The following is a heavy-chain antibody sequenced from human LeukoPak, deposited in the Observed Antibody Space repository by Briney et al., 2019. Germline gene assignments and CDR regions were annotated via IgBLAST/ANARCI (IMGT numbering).Heavy chain of an antibody. CDR2: ISSSSSYI. D-gene: IGHD3-10*01. CDR1: GLTFSSYS. J-gene: IGHJ6*02. Sequence: GGSLRLSCAASGLTFSSYSMNWVRQAPGKGLEWVSSISSSSSYIYYADPVKGRFTISRDNAKNSLYLQMNSLRAEDTAVYYCARDLRGKTKYYYYYGMDVWGQGTTVTVSS. V-gene: IGHV3-21*01. CDR3: ARDLRGKTKYYYYYGMDV.